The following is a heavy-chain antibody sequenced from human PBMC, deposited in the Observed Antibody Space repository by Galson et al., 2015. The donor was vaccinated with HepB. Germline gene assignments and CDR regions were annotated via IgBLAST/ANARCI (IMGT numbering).Heavy chain of an antibody. CDR3: AKSVAYCGGDCYSRFDY. D-gene: IGHD2-21*02. V-gene: IGHV3-23*01. CDR2: ISGSSGST. CDR1: GFTFSSYA. J-gene: IGHJ4*02. Sequence: SLRLSCAASGFTFSSYAMSWVRQAPGKGLEWVSAISGSSGSTYYADSVKGRFTISRDNSKNTLYLQMNSLRAEDTAVYYCAKSVAYCGGDCYSRFDYWGQGTLVTVSS.